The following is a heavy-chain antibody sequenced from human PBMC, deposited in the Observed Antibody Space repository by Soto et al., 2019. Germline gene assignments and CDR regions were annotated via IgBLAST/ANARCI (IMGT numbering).Heavy chain of an antibody. J-gene: IGHJ4*02. CDR1: GISFINHY. CDR2: INPAGSVT. CDR3: SKDRLDPRYYFDY. V-gene: IGHV1-46*01. D-gene: IGHD1-1*01. Sequence: ASVKVSCKASGISFINHYVHWVRQAPGQGPEWMGVINPAGSVTVYALKLQDRVTVTRDTSTSTVYMELNSLTSEDTAIYYCSKDRLDPRYYFDYWGQGTLVTVSS.